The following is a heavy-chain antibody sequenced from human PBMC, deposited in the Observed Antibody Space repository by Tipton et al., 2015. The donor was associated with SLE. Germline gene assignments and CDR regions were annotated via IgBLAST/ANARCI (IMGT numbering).Heavy chain of an antibody. J-gene: IGHJ2*01. CDR3: ARDLSGAHYDL. Sequence: TLSLTCTVSGGSISSYYWRWIRLPPGKGLEWIGCIYYSGNTNYNPSLKSRVTISVDTSKNQFSLNLSSVTAADTAVYYCARDLSGAHYDLWGRGTLVTVSS. CDR2: IYYSGNT. CDR1: GGSISSYY. D-gene: IGHD3-3*01. V-gene: IGHV4-59*01.